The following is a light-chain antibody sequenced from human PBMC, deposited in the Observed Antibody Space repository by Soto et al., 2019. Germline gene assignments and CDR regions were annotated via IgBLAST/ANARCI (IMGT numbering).Light chain of an antibody. CDR3: QQLNSYPRLT. CDR1: QGISSY. Sequence: IQLTQSPSSLSASVGDRVTITCRASQGISSYLACYQQKPGKAPKLLIYAASTLQSGVPSRFSGSGSGTDFTLTISSLQPEDFATYYCQQLNSYPRLTFGGGTKVDIK. V-gene: IGKV1-9*01. CDR2: AAS. J-gene: IGKJ4*01.